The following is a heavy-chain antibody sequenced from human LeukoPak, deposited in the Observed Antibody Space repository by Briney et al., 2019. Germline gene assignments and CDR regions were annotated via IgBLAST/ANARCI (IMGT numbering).Heavy chain of an antibody. Sequence: GGSLRLSCAASGFTFDDYGMSWVRQAPGKGLEWVSGINWNGGSTGYADSVKGRFTISRDNAKNSLYLQMNSLRAEDTALYYCASAGNYDFWSDAFDIWGQGTMVTVSS. CDR3: ASAGNYDFWSDAFDI. CDR2: INWNGGST. D-gene: IGHD3-3*01. CDR1: GFTFDDYG. V-gene: IGHV3-20*04. J-gene: IGHJ3*02.